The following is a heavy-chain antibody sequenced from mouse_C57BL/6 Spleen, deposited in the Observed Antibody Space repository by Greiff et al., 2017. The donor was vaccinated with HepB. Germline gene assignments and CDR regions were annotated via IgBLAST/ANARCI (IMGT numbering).Heavy chain of an antibody. CDR1: GYTFTDYY. D-gene: IGHD1-1*01. J-gene: IGHJ4*01. V-gene: IGHV1-19*01. CDR3: ARGPYGTLYAMDY. Sequence: EVQLQQSGPVLVKPGASVKMSCKASGYTFTDYYMNWVKQSHGKSLEWIGVINPYNGGTSYNQKFKGKATLTVDKSSSTAYMELNSLTSEDSAVYYCARGPYGTLYAMDYWGQGTSVTVSS. CDR2: INPYNGGT.